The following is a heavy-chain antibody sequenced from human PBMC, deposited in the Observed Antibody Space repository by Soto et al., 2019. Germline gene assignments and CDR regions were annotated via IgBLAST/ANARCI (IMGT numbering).Heavy chain of an antibody. Sequence: EVQLVESGGGLVQPGGSLKLSCAASGFTFSGSAMHWVRQASGKGLEWVGRIRSKANSYATAYAASVKGRFTISRDDSKNTAYLQMNSLKTEDTAVYYCTRHVSAGFWSGYFSDAFDIWGQGTMVTVSS. CDR3: TRHVSAGFWSGYFSDAFDI. V-gene: IGHV3-73*01. D-gene: IGHD3-3*01. CDR2: IRSKANSYAT. J-gene: IGHJ3*02. CDR1: GFTFSGSA.